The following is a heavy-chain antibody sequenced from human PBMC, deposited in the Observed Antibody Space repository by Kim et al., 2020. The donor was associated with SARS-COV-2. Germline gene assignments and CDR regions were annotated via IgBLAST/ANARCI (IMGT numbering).Heavy chain of an antibody. CDR2: IYHSGST. J-gene: IGHJ4*01. V-gene: IGHV4-38-2*02. D-gene: IGHD6-13*01. CDR1: GYSITSGYY. Sequence: SETLSLTCTVSGYSITSGYYWGWIRQPPGKGLEWIGSIYHSGSTYSNPSLKSRVTISIDTSKNQFSLKLSSVTAADTAVYYCARGILGNYIAASGMGYWG. CDR3: ARGILGNYIAASGMGY.